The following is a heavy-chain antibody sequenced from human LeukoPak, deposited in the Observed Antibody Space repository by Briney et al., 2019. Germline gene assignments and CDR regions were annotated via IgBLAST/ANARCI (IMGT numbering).Heavy chain of an antibody. CDR2: IRYDGSNK. V-gene: IGHV3-30*02. CDR1: GFTFSSYW. D-gene: IGHD1-26*01. J-gene: IGHJ5*02. Sequence: GGSLRLSCAASGFTFSSYWMSWVRQAPGKGLEWVAFIRYDGSNKYYADSVKGRFTISRDNSKNTLYLQMNSLRAEDTAVYYCAKGGYSGGYSDWFDPWGQGTLVTVSS. CDR3: AKGGYSGGYSDWFDP.